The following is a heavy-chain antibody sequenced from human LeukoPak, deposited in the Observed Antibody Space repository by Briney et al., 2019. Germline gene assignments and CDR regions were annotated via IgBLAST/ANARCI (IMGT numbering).Heavy chain of an antibody. V-gene: IGHV4-39*01. CDR2: IYYSGST. Sequence: SETLSLTCTVSGGSISSSSYYWDWLRQPPGKGLEWVGSIYYSGSTYYNPSLKSRVTISVDTSKNQFSLKLNSVTAADTAVYYCARQTVVAANIDYWGQGTLVTVSS. D-gene: IGHD2-15*01. J-gene: IGHJ4*02. CDR1: GGSISSSSYY. CDR3: ARQTVVAANIDY.